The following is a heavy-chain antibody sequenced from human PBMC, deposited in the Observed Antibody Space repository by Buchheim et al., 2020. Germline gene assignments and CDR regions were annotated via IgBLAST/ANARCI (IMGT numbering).Heavy chain of an antibody. J-gene: IGHJ4*02. V-gene: IGHV3-30*18. CDR3: AKGAGNTRLVPHDY. CDR2: ISYDGSNK. CDR1: GFTFSSYG. D-gene: IGHD4-23*01. Sequence: QVQLVESGGGVVQPGRSLRLSCAASGFTFSSYGMHWVRQAPGKGLEWVAVISYDGSNKYYADSVKGRFTISRDNSKNTLYLKMNSLRAEDTAVYYCAKGAGNTRLVPHDYWGQGTL.